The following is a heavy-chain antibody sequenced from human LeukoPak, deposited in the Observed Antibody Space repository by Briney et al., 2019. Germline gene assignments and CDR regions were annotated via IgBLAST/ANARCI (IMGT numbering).Heavy chain of an antibody. CDR3: AKQLGYCSDGSCYFPY. CDR2: ISNNGGYT. D-gene: IGHD2-15*01. CDR1: GFTFSSSA. J-gene: IGHJ4*02. Sequence: GGSLGLSCAAPGFTFSSSAMSWAGQAQGKGLEWASLISNNGGYTYYADSVQGRFTISRDNSKSTLCLQMNSLRAEDTAVYYCAKQLGYCSDGSCYFPYWGQGTLVTVSS. V-gene: IGHV3-23*01.